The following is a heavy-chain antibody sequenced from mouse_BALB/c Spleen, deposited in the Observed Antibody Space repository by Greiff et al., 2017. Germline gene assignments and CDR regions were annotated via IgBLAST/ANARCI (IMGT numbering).Heavy chain of an antibody. CDR2: INSNGGST. V-gene: IGHV5-6-3*01. CDR3: ARGRGGYGYDIGY. J-gene: IGHJ2*01. Sequence: DVMLVESGGGLVQPGGSLKLSCAASGFTFSSYGMSWVRQTPDKRLELVATINSNGGSTYYPDSVKGRFTISRDNAKNTLYLQMSSLKSEDTAMYYCARGRGGYGYDIGYWGQGTTLTVSS. D-gene: IGHD2-2*01. CDR1: GFTFSSYG.